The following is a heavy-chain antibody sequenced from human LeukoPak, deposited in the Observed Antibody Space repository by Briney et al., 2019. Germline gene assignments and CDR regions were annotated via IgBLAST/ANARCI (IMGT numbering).Heavy chain of an antibody. D-gene: IGHD2-15*01. CDR1: GFNFANDA. V-gene: IGHV3-23*01. CDR3: VREATPPTANY. CDR2: ISGGGDST. J-gene: IGHJ4*02. Sequence: AGGSLRLSCAASGFNFANDAMSWVRQTPGKGLEWVSGISGGGDSTNYADAVTVRCTISRATSKDTLFLPMHSLRPGDTAVYSCVREATPPTANYWGQGTLVTISS.